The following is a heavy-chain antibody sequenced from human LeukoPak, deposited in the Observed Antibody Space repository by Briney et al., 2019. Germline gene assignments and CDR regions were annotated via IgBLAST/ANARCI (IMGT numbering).Heavy chain of an antibody. D-gene: IGHD3-22*01. CDR1: GGSFNGYY. Sequence: SETLSLTCAVYGGSFNGYYWSWLRQPPGKGLEWIGYIYYSGSTNYNPSLKSRVTISVDTSKNQFSLKLSSVTAADTAVYYCARDVYDSSGYYYDYWGQGTLVTVSS. CDR2: IYYSGST. J-gene: IGHJ4*02. V-gene: IGHV4-59*01. CDR3: ARDVYDSSGYYYDY.